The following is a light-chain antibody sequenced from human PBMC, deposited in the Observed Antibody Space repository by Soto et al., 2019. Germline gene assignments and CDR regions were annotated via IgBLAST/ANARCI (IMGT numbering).Light chain of an antibody. J-gene: IGKJ4*01. Sequence: DIVMTQSPDSLAVSLGERATIKCKSSQSVLYSSNNRNYLAWYQQKAGQPPKLLIYWASTRESGVPDRFRGSGSGTDFTLTISSLQAVDVAVYFCQQYFSSPFTFGGGTKVAI. CDR2: WAS. CDR1: QSVLYSSNNRNY. CDR3: QQYFSSPFT. V-gene: IGKV4-1*01.